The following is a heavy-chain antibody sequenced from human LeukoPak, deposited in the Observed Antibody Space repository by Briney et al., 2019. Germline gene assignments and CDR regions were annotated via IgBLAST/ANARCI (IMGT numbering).Heavy chain of an antibody. CDR2: ISSSSSYI. J-gene: IGHJ4*02. D-gene: IGHD3-3*01. V-gene: IGHV3-21*01. CDR1: GFTFSSYS. CDR3: ARVDFWSGSTDY. Sequence: GGSLRLSCAASGFTFSSYSMNWVRQAPGKGLEWVSSISSSSSYIYYADSVKGRFTISRDNAKNSLYLQMNSLRAEDTAVYYCARVDFWSGSTDYWGQGTLVTVSS.